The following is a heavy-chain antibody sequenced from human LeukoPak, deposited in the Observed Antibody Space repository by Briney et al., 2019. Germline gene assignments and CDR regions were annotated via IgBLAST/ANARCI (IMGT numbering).Heavy chain of an antibody. J-gene: IGHJ4*02. D-gene: IGHD6-19*01. V-gene: IGHV3-33*08. Sequence: PGGSLRLSCAASGLTFSSYSMNWVRQAPGKGLEWVAVIWYDGSNKYYADSVKGRFTISRDNSKNTLYLQMNSLRAEDTAVYYCARAAGSGWSPEFDYWGQGTLVTVSS. CDR3: ARAAGSGWSPEFDY. CDR2: IWYDGSNK. CDR1: GLTFSSYS.